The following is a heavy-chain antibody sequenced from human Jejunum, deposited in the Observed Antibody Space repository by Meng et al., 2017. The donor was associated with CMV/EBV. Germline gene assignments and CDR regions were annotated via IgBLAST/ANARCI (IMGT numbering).Heavy chain of an antibody. J-gene: IGHJ5*02. CDR2: ISPTGDTI. Sequence: SGFIFRYYYMSWLRQAPGKGLEWLSYISPTGDTIFYTDSVKGRFTISRDNARNSLYLHMNSLTPEDTAVYYCARDLSKIRSNWFDPWGQGTLVTVSS. V-gene: IGHV3-11*01. CDR3: ARDLSKIRSNWFDP. CDR1: GFIFRYYY.